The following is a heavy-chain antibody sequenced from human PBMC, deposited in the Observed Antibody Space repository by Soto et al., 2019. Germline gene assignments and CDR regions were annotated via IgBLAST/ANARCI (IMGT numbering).Heavy chain of an antibody. J-gene: IGHJ5*02. V-gene: IGHV4-59*01. CDR1: GGSTSSYY. CDR3: ARLLFGAANWFDP. CDR2: IYYSGST. D-gene: IGHD3-10*01. Sequence: PSETLSLTCTVSGGSTSSYYWGWIRQPPGKGLEWIGYIYYSGSTNYNPSLKSRVTISVDTSKNQFSLKLSSVTAADTAVYYCARLLFGAANWFDPWGQGTLVTVSS.